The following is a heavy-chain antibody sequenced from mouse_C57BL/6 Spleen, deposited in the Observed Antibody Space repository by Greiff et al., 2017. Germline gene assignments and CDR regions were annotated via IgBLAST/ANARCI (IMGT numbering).Heavy chain of an antibody. CDR2: ISNGGGST. Sequence: EVQLVESGGGLVQPGGSLKLSCAASGFTFSDYYMYWVRQTPEKRLEWVAYISNGGGSTYYPDTVKGRFTISRDNAKNTLYLQMSRLKSEDTAMYYCASPLPYYGSSYPFAYWGQGTLVTVSA. D-gene: IGHD1-1*01. J-gene: IGHJ3*01. V-gene: IGHV5-12*01. CDR3: ASPLPYYGSSYPFAY. CDR1: GFTFSDYY.